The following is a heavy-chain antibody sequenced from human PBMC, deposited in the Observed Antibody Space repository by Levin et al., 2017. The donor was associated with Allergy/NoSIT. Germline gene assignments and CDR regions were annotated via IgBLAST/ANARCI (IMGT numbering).Heavy chain of an antibody. V-gene: IGHV1-69*06. CDR1: GGTFSSYA. Sequence: SVKVSCKASGGTFSSYAISWVRQAPGQGLEWMGGIIPIFGTANYAQKFQGRVTITADKSTSTAYMELSSLRSEDTAVYYCARVVFPVDDYGDYVLAEGFDYWGQGTLVTVSS. J-gene: IGHJ4*02. D-gene: IGHD4-17*01. CDR3: ARVVFPVDDYGDYVLAEGFDY. CDR2: IIPIFGTA.